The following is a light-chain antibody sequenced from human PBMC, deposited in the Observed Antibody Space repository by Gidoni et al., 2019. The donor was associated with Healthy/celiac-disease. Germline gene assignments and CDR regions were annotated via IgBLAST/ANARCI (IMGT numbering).Light chain of an antibody. CDR3: SSYTSSSTPYV. Sequence: QSALTQPASVSGSPGQSITISCTGTSSDVGGYNYVSWYQQHPGKALKLMIYDVSNRPSGVSNRFSGSKSGNTASLTISGLQAEDEADYYCSSYTSSSTPYVFGTGTKVTGL. J-gene: IGLJ1*01. CDR2: DVS. CDR1: SSDVGGYNY. V-gene: IGLV2-14*01.